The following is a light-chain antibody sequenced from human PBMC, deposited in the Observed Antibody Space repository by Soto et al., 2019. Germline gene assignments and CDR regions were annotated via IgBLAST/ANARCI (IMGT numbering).Light chain of an antibody. CDR1: KLGDRY. CDR2: QDR. CDR3: QAWDSSTHVV. Sequence: SYELTQPPSVSVSPGQTVSITCSGDKLGDRYASWYQQKPGRSPVLVIDQDRERPPGIPERFSGSNYGNTATLTISGTQAMDEGDYYCQAWDSSTHVVFGGGTKLTVL. V-gene: IGLV3-1*01. J-gene: IGLJ2*01.